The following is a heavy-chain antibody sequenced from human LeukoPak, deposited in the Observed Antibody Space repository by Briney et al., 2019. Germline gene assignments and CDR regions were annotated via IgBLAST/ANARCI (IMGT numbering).Heavy chain of an antibody. CDR2: IYPDDSDT. J-gene: IGHJ6*03. Sequence: HGESLKISCQGSAYSFSSYWLGWVRQMPGKGLEWVGIIYPDDSDTRYSPSFQGQVTISADKSISTAYLQWSGLQASDTGIYYCARAHAISMAGSSDYFSSYRDVWGKGTTVTVSS. D-gene: IGHD2-8*01. CDR3: ARAHAISMAGSSDYFSSYRDV. V-gene: IGHV5-51*01. CDR1: AYSFSSYW.